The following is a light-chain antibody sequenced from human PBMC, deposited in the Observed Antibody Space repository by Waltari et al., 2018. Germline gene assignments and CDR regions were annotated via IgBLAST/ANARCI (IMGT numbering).Light chain of an antibody. Sequence: QSALTQPPSASGSPGQSVTISCTGTSSDVGGYNYVSWYQQHPGKAPQLMLYDVNKPPYGGPDRFSGSKAGNTASLTVSGLQTEDEADYYCSSYAGSNNLGVFGGGTKLTVL. J-gene: IGLJ2*01. CDR3: SSYAGSNNLGV. V-gene: IGLV2-8*01. CDR2: DVN. CDR1: SSDVGGYNY.